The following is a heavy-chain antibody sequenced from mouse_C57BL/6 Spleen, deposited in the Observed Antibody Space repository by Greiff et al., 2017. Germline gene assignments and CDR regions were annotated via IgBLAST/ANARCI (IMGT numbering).Heavy chain of an antibody. CDR1: GYTFTGYW. CDR3: ASDYYYGSSTLSLFAY. V-gene: IGHV1-9*01. D-gene: IGHD1-1*01. J-gene: IGHJ3*01. Sequence: QVQLQQSGAELMKPGASVKLSCKATGYTFTGYWIEWVKQRPGHGLEWIGEILPGSGSTNYNEKFKGKATFTADTSSTTAYLQLSSLTTEDSAIYYCASDYYYGSSTLSLFAYWGQGTLVTVSA. CDR2: ILPGSGST.